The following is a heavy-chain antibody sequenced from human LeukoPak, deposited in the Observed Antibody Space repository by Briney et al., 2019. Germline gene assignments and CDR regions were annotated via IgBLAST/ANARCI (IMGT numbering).Heavy chain of an antibody. J-gene: IGHJ4*02. Sequence: KPSGTLSLTCGVSGVSISSSNWWTWVRQPPGKGLEWIGEIQHSGSTNYNPSLKSRVTLSVDKSKNHFSLNLISVTAADTAVYYRARDRRYTASWYQNYDSGGTYPTFDYWGQGTLVTVSS. CDR2: IQHSGST. CDR1: GVSISSSNW. D-gene: IGHD3-22*01. V-gene: IGHV4-4*02. CDR3: ARDRRYTASWYQNYDSGGTYPTFDY.